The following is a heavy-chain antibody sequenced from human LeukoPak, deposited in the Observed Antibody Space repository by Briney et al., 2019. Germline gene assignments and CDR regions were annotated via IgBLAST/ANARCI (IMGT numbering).Heavy chain of an antibody. Sequence: GRSLRLSCAASEFTFSRYGMNCVRQPPGKGLQWVSSISWNSSYIYYAESVKGRFTISRDNAKNSLFLQMNTLRAEDTAVYYCASGSYSFDFWGQGALVTVSS. J-gene: IGHJ4*02. CDR2: ISWNSSYI. CDR3: ASGSYSFDF. CDR1: EFTFSRYG. V-gene: IGHV3-21*06. D-gene: IGHD1-26*01.